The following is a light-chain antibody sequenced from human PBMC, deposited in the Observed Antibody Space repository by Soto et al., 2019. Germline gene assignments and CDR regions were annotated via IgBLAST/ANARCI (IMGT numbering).Light chain of an antibody. CDR2: LERSGSN. CDR1: SRHITYI. J-gene: IGLJ1*01. CDR3: EIYDSNTRV. Sequence: QSVLTQSSSASASLGSSVKLTCTLSSRHITYIIAWHQQQPGKAPRYLMKLERSGSNNKRSGAPDRFSGYSSGADRYLTLSDLQSEDEADYYCEIYDSNTRVFGTGTKLTVL. V-gene: IGLV4-60*03.